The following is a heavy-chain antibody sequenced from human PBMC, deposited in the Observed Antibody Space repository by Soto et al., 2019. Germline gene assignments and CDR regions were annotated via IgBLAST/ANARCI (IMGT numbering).Heavy chain of an antibody. J-gene: IGHJ6*03. CDR3: AKVAPYYYYYYMDV. CDR1: GFTFSSYG. V-gene: IGHV3-30*18. Sequence: GGSLRLSCAASGFTFSSYGMHWVRQAPGKGLEWVAVISYDGSNKYYADSVKGRFTISRDNSKNTLYLQMNSLRAEDTAVYYCAKVAPYYYYYYMDVWGKGTTVTVSS. CDR2: ISYDGSNK.